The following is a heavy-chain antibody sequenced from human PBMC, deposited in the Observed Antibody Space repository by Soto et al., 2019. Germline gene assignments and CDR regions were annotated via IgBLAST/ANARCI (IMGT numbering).Heavy chain of an antibody. CDR2: IKSKTDGGTT. V-gene: IGHV3-15*07. J-gene: IGHJ3*02. CDR1: GFTFSNAW. Sequence: PGGSLRLSCAASGFTFSNAWMNWVRQAPGKGLEWVGRIKSKTDGGTTDYAAPVEGRFTISRDDSKNTLYLQMNSLKTEDTAVYYCTTEFPAIIVGAKDAFDIWGQGTMVTVSS. CDR3: TTEFPAIIVGAKDAFDI. D-gene: IGHD1-26*01.